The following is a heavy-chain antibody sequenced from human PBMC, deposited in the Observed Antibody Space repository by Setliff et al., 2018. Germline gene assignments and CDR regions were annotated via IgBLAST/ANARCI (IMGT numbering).Heavy chain of an antibody. CDR1: GGSISSHH. CDR3: ARGISFHLEWLL. CDR2: IFYIGST. Sequence: PSETLSLTCTVSGGSISSHHWSWIRQPPGKGLEWIGYIFYIGSTNYNPSLKSRVTISVDRSKNQFSLKLSSVTAADTAVYYCARGISFHLEWLLWGQGTLVTVSS. V-gene: IGHV4-59*11. J-gene: IGHJ4*02. D-gene: IGHD3-3*01.